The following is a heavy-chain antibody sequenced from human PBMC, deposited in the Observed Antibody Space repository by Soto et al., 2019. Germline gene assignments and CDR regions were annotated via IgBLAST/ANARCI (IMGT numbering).Heavy chain of an antibody. D-gene: IGHD3-9*01. CDR3: ASWHYDVLTGYSYDD. CDR2: IIPMIRRT. CDR1: GGTFNNYG. Sequence: QVQLVQSGAEVKKPGSSVKVSCKASGGTFNNYGMGWVRQAPGQGLEWMGGIIPMIRRTNYAQKFQGRVTLTADASRSTAYMELRSLTSEDTAVYYCASWHYDVLTGYSYDDWGQGTLVTVSS. J-gene: IGHJ4*02. V-gene: IGHV1-69*01.